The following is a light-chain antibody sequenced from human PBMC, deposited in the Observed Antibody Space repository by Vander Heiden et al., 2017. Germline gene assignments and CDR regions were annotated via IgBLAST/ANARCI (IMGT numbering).Light chain of an antibody. CDR1: ALPTQQ. CDR2: NAS. Sequence: SYELTQPPSVSVSQGQRAGITGYGDALPTQQGYWYQRKQGRAPVLVIYNASERPSGCPERFSGSSSGTTATLTISGVQAEDAADDYCQSADSSGTYHVVFGGGTKLTVL. CDR3: QSADSSGTYHVV. J-gene: IGLJ2*01. V-gene: IGLV3-25*03.